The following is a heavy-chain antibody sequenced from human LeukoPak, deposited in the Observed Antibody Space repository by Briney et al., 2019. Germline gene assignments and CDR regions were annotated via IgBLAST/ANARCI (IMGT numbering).Heavy chain of an antibody. CDR2: LSKSGNT. V-gene: IGHV4-59*01. Sequence: KPSETLSLTCTVSGGSINSYYWRWIRLPPGKGLEWIGYLSKSGNTNYSPSLKSRVTIFGDTSKSQFFLKLSSVTAADTAVCYCARARYVNSFYAFDIWGQGTLVTVSS. CDR1: GGSINSYY. CDR3: ARARYVNSFYAFDI. J-gene: IGHJ3*02. D-gene: IGHD3-9*01.